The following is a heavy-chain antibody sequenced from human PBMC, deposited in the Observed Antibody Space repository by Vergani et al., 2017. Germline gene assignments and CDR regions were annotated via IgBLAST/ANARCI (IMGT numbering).Heavy chain of an antibody. CDR2: IYYSGST. CDR3: VGHSTVEWLVKLGWIDP. V-gene: IGHV4-39*01. Sequence: QLQLQESGPGLVKPSATLSLTCSVSGASIRSSNYYWGWIRQPPGKGLECIASIYYSGSTYYNQSLKSRVTISVDTSKNQFSLKLSSVTAADTAVYFWVGHSTVEWLVKLGWIDPWGQGIRVTVSS. CDR1: GASIRSSNYY. J-gene: IGHJ5*02. D-gene: IGHD6-19*01.